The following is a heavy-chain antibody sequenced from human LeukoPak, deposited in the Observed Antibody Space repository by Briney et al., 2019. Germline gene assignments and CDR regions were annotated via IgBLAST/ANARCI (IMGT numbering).Heavy chain of an antibody. CDR3: ARQTGSGLFILP. V-gene: IGHV4-34*01. J-gene: IGHJ4*02. CDR2: INHSGST. D-gene: IGHD3/OR15-3a*01. CDR1: GGSFSGYY. Sequence: SETLSLTCAVYGGSFSGYYWGWIRQPPGKGLEWIGEINHSGSTNYNPSLKSQVSISIDTSKNRFSLKLTSVTAADTAVYYCARQTGSGLFILPGGQGTLVTVSS.